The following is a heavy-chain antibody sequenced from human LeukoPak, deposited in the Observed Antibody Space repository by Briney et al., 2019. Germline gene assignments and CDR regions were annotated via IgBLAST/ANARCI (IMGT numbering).Heavy chain of an antibody. Sequence: GGSLRLSCSVSGFTFSTYVMHWVRQAPGKGLEYVSAISSNGDNTYYADSVKGRFTTSRDNSKNTLYLQMSSLRADDTAVYYCVRGTGYWGQGTLVTVSS. CDR2: ISSNGDNT. J-gene: IGHJ4*02. CDR3: VRGTGY. CDR1: GFTFSTYV. V-gene: IGHV3-64D*06.